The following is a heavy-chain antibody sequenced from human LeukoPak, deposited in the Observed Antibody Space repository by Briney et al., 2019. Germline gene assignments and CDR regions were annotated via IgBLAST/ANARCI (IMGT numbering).Heavy chain of an antibody. D-gene: IGHD3-10*01. CDR1: GFSFRSYG. CDR2: IQYDGSNQ. J-gene: IGHJ3*02. V-gene: IGHV3-30*02. Sequence: PGGSLRLSCAASGFSFRSYGMHWVRQAPGKGLEWVAYIQYDGSNQQYADSVKGRFSISRDNSKNMLNLQMNSLRAEDTAVYYCARGHGGVPSSDGAFDIWGQGTMVTVSS. CDR3: ARGHGGVPSSDGAFDI.